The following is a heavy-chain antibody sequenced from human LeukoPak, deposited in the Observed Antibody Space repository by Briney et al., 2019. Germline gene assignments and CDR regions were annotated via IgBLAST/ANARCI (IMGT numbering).Heavy chain of an antibody. V-gene: IGHV3-9*01. CDR3: AREWNGELLDLNWFDP. CDR2: ISWNSGSI. D-gene: IGHD3-10*01. CDR1: GFTFDDYA. J-gene: IGHJ5*02. Sequence: PGGSLRLSCAASGFTFDDYAMHWVRQAPGKGLEWVSGISWNSGSIGYADSVKGRFTISRDNAKNSLYLQMNSLRAEDTAVYYCAREWNGELLDLNWFDPWGQGTLVTVSS.